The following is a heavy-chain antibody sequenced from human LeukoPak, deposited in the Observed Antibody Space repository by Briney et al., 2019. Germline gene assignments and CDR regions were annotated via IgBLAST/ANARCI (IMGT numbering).Heavy chain of an antibody. CDR1: GYTFSDYG. CDR2: ISAYNGNT. V-gene: IGHV1-18*01. D-gene: IGHD3-10*01. Sequence: ASVKVSCKASGYTFSDYGISWVRQAPGQGLEWMGWISAYNGNTNYAQKLQGRVTMTTDTSTSTAYMELRSLRSDDTAVYYCARDFGYYGSGSYYTYSYYYYMDVWGKGTTVTVSS. CDR3: ARDFGYYGSGSYYTYSYYYYMDV. J-gene: IGHJ6*03.